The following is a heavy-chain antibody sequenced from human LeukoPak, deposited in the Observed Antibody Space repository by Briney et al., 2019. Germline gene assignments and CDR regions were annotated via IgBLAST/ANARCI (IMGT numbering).Heavy chain of an antibody. Sequence: SETLSLTCAVYGGSFSVYYWSWIRQPPGKGLEWIGEINHSGSTNYNPSLKSRVTISVDKSKNQFSLRLSSVTAADTAVYFCARGGYYDSSGYSAAEYFQHWGQGTLVTVSS. CDR1: GGSFSVYY. J-gene: IGHJ1*01. D-gene: IGHD3-22*01. CDR3: ARGGYYDSSGYSAAEYFQH. V-gene: IGHV4-34*01. CDR2: INHSGST.